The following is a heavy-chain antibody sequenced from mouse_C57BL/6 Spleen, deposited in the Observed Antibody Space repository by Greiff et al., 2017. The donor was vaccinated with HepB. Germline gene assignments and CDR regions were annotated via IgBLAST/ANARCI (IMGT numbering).Heavy chain of an antibody. Sequence: VQLQQSGAELVKPGASVKISCKASGYAFSSYWMNWVKQRPGKGLEWIGQIYPGDGDTNYNGKFKGKATLTADKSSSTAYMQLSSLTSEDSAVYFCARDHYGSSPWFAYWGQGTLVTVSA. V-gene: IGHV1-80*01. D-gene: IGHD1-1*01. J-gene: IGHJ3*01. CDR2: IYPGDGDT. CDR3: ARDHYGSSPWFAY. CDR1: GYAFSSYW.